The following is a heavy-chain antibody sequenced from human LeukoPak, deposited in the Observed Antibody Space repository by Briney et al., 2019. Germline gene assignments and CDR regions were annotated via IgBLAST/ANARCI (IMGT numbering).Heavy chain of an antibody. CDR1: GGSISSGDHY. CDR3: ARGVVATIDYFDY. Sequence: IPSETLSLTCTVSGGSISSGDHYWNWMRQPPGKGLEWIGYIYHSGNTYYTPSLKSRVTMSVDRSKNQFSLKLSSVTAADTAVYSCARGVVATIDYFDYWGQGTLVTVSS. D-gene: IGHD5-24*01. CDR2: IYHSGNT. J-gene: IGHJ4*02. V-gene: IGHV4-30-2*01.